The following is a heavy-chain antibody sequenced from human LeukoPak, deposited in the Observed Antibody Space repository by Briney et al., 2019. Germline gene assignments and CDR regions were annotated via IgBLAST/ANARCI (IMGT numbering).Heavy chain of an antibody. Sequence: GGSLRLSCAASGFTFSSYAMSWVRQAPGKGLEWVSAISGSGGSTYYADSVKGRFTISRDSSKNTLYLQMNSLRAEDTAVYYCATGGYCSGGSCYLFDYWGQGTLVTVSS. CDR2: ISGSGGST. CDR3: ATGGYCSGGSCYLFDY. CDR1: GFTFSSYA. V-gene: IGHV3-23*01. J-gene: IGHJ4*02. D-gene: IGHD2-15*01.